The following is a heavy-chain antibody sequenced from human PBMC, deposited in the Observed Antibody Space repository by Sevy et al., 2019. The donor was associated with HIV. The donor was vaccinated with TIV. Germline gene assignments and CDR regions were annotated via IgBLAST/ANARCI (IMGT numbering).Heavy chain of an antibody. CDR1: GFTFSSFG. CDR2: MWYDGNNK. V-gene: IGHV3-33*01. Sequence: GGSLRLSCTASGFTFSSFGIHWVRQAPGKGLEGVALMWYDGNNKYYADSVKGRFTISRDSSKNTLYLQMNNLRAEDTAVYYCARGPSLIVAGAAGYLDYWSQGTLVTVSS. J-gene: IGHJ4*02. CDR3: ARGPSLIVAGAAGYLDY. D-gene: IGHD2-21*01.